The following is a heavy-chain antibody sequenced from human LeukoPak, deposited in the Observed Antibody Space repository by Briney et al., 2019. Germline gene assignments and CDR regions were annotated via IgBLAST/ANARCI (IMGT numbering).Heavy chain of an antibody. D-gene: IGHD2-2*01. CDR2: INHSGST. V-gene: IGHV4-34*01. CDR3: ARVPRTTRLDY. CDR1: GGSFSGYY. Sequence: SETLSLTCAVYGGSFSGYYWSWIRQPPGKGLEWIGEINHSGSTNYNPSLKSRVTISVDTSKSQFSLKLSSVAAADTAVYYCARVPRTTRLDYWGQGTLVTVSS. J-gene: IGHJ4*02.